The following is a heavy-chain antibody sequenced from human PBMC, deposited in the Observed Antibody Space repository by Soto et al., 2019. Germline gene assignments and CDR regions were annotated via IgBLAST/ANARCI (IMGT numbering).Heavy chain of an antibody. V-gene: IGHV3-53*01. J-gene: IGHJ4*02. CDR1: GFSVSDNY. CDR2: IYSGGSS. Sequence: GGSLRLSCGVSGFSVSDNYMTWVRQAPGKVLEWVSIIYSGGSSFYIDSVKDRFSVSRDTSKNTVFLQMNSLRREDTAVHYRATRVSSLWYFDLWSQGTQVTVSS. CDR3: ATRVSSLWYFDL. D-gene: IGHD2-15*01.